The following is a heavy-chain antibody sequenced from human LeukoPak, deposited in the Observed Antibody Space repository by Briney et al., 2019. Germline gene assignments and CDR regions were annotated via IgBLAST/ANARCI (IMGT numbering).Heavy chain of an antibody. CDR3: ARDHSPSGRQGWFDP. CDR2: IIPILGIA. CDR1: GYTFTSYG. D-gene: IGHD3-10*01. Sequence: ASVKVSCKASGYTFTSYGISWVRQAPGQGLEWMGRIIPILGIANYAQKFQGRVTITADKSTSTAYMELSSLRSEDTAVYYCARDHSPSGRQGWFDPWGQGTLVTVSS. J-gene: IGHJ5*02. V-gene: IGHV1-69*04.